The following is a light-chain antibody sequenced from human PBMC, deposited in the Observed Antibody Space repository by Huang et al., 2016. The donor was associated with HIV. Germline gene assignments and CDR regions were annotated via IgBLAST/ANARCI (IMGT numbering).Light chain of an antibody. J-gene: IGKJ4*01. Sequence: EIVLTQSPGTLSLSPGARATLSCRASQSVSSNYLAWYQQRPGQAPRLLVYGASSRATGIPDRCSGSGSGTDFTLTISRLEPEDFAVYFCQQYGSSPLTFGGGTKVEIK. CDR3: QQYGSSPLT. CDR1: QSVSSNY. CDR2: GAS. V-gene: IGKV3-20*01.